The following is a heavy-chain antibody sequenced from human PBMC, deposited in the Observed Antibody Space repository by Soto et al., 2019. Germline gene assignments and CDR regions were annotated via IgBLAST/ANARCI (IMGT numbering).Heavy chain of an antibody. CDR1: GGTFNNYA. D-gene: IGHD2-8*02. V-gene: IGHV1-69*06. CDR2: IIPISGTT. CDR3: ARWGGLSCSGAVCFKKPFDY. Sequence: SVKVSCKPSGGTFNNYAINWVRQAPGQGLEWMGAIIPISGTTKYAQKFQGRVTITADKSASTVYMDLSSLRSEDTAVYYCARWGGLSCSGAVCFKKPFDYWGQGTLVTVSS. J-gene: IGHJ4*02.